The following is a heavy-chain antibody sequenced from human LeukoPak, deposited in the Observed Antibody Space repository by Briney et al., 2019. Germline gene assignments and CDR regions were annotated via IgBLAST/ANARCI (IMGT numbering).Heavy chain of an antibody. D-gene: IGHD6-6*01. CDR2: ISYDGSNK. J-gene: IGHJ4*02. CDR3: AKTRYSSSSSVAVGY. Sequence: GGSLRLSCAASGFTFSSYGMHWVRQAPGKGLEWVAVISYDGSNKYYADSVKGRFTISRDNSKNRLYLQMNSLRAEDTAVCYCAKTRYSSSSSVAVGYWGQGTLVTVSP. CDR1: GFTFSSYG. V-gene: IGHV3-33*06.